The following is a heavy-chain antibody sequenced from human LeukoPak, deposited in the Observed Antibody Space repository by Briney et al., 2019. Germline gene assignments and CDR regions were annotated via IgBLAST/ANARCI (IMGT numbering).Heavy chain of an antibody. CDR1: GGSFTDYY. Sequence: SETLSLACVVNGGSFTDYYWTWIRQAPGNGLEWVGDIDHRGSINNNPSLKSRVTISVDTSKNQFSLRLSSVTAADTAVYYRARGLVVVTMTSSIMDVWGQGTTVTVSS. CDR3: ARGLVVVTMTSSIMDV. CDR2: IDHRGSI. D-gene: IGHD3-22*01. J-gene: IGHJ6*02. V-gene: IGHV4-34*01.